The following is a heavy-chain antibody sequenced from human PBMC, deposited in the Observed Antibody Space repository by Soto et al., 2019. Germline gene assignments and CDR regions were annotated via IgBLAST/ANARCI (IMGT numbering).Heavy chain of an antibody. CDR1: GGTFSSYA. CDR2: IITIFGTA. V-gene: IGHV1-69*01. CDR3: ARDQGYSRASGVFDY. D-gene: IGHD6-25*01. J-gene: IGHJ4*02. Sequence: QVQLVQSGAEVKKPGASVKGYCKASGGTFSSYAISWVRQAPGKGLGCMGGIITIFGTANYAQKFQGRVTITAHESTSTAYRELSSLRSEATAVYYCARDQGYSRASGVFDYWGKVTLVTFSS.